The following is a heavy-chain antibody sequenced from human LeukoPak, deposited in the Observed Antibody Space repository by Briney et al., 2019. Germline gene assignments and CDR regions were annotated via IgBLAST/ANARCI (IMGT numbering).Heavy chain of an antibody. CDR3: ARAGITMVRGA. J-gene: IGHJ5*02. CDR2: IYYSGST. CDR1: GGSISSYY. V-gene: IGHV4-59*12. D-gene: IGHD3-10*01. Sequence: SETLSLTCTVSGGSISSYYWSWIRQPPGKGLEWIGYIYYSGSTNYNPSLKSRVTISVDTSKNQFSLKLSSVTAADTAVYYCARAGITMVRGAWGQGTLVTVSS.